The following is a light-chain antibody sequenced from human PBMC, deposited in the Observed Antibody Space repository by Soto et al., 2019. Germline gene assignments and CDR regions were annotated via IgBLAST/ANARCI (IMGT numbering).Light chain of an antibody. CDR2: EAT. V-gene: IGKV1-39*01. J-gene: IGKJ1*01. CDR1: QIIHKY. Sequence: DIEMTQSPSSLSASVGDRVTISCRSSQIIHKYLNWYQQRPGKAPNLLVYEATSLETGVSLKFSGSGSGTEFTLTINSLQPEDFATYYCQQSFVSPWTFGQGTNIEIK. CDR3: QQSFVSPWT.